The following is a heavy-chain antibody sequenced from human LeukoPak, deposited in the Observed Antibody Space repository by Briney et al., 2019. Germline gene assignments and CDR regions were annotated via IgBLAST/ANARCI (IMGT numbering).Heavy chain of an antibody. Sequence: GGSLRLSCGTSGFIFSDYYMDWGRQAPGKGLEWVGRSRNKGRSYTTEHAASVKGRFTVSRDNSANSLYLEMNSLKTEDTAVYYCARLTRSDTGDDYFDYWGQGTLVTVSS. V-gene: IGHV3-72*01. D-gene: IGHD3-9*01. J-gene: IGHJ4*02. CDR3: ARLTRSDTGDDYFDY. CDR2: SRNKGRSYTT. CDR1: GFIFSDYY.